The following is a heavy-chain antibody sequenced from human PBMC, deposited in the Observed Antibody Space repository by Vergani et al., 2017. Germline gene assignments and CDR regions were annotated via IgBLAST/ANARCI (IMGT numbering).Heavy chain of an antibody. V-gene: IGHV5-51*03. CDR1: GYNFTTYW. Sequence: EVQLVQSGAEVKKPGESLKISCQVSGYNFTTYWIGWVRQLPGKGLEWMGIFYPGDSDSRYSPSFQGQITISADKSISTAYLQWISLKASDTAMYYCARPRYNSGWYLGAFDIWGQGTVVTVSS. J-gene: IGHJ3*02. CDR2: FYPGDSDS. CDR3: ARPRYNSGWYLGAFDI. D-gene: IGHD6-19*01.